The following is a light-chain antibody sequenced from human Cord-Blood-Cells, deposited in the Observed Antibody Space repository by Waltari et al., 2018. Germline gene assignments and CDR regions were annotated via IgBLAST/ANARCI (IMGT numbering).Light chain of an antibody. V-gene: IGKV1-39*01. CDR1: QSISSY. J-gene: IGKJ4*01. CDR2: AAS. CDR3: QQSYSTPLT. Sequence: DIQMTKSPSSLSASVGDRVTITCRASQSISSYLNWYQQKPGKAPKLLIYAASSLQSGVPSRLSGSGSGTDFTLTISSLQPEDFATYYCQQSYSTPLTFGGATKLEIK.